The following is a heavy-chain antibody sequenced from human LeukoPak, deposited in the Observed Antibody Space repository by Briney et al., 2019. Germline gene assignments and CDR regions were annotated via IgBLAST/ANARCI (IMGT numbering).Heavy chain of an antibody. CDR1: GGTFSSYA. V-gene: IGHV1-69*13. CDR2: IIPIFGTA. Sequence: GASVKVSCKASGGTFSSYAISWVRQAPGQGLEWMGGIIPIFGTANYAQKFQGRVTITADESTSRAYMELSSLRSEDTAVYYCAREGDIVATTLFDYWGQGTLVTVSS. CDR3: AREGDIVATTLFDY. D-gene: IGHD5-12*01. J-gene: IGHJ4*02.